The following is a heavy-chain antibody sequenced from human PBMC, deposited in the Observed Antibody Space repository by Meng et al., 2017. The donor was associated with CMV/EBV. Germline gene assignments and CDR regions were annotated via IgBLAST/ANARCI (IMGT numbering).Heavy chain of an antibody. CDR3: ARDSRRGNSDPELYY. J-gene: IGHJ4*02. Sequence: GESLKISCATSGLTFRNLWMSWVRQAPGKGLEWVANIKQDGSEKYYVDSVKGRFTISRDNAKNSLYLQMNSLRAEDTAVYYCARDSRRGNSDPELYYWGQGTLVTVSS. V-gene: IGHV3-7*01. CDR1: GLTFRNLW. CDR2: IKQDGSEK. D-gene: IGHD4-23*01.